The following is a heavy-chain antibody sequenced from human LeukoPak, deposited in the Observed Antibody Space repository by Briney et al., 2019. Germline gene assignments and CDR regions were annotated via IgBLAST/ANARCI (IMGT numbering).Heavy chain of an antibody. Sequence: PSETLSLTCTVSGGSISSSSYYWGWIRQPPGKGLEWIGSIYYSGSTYYNPSLKSRVTISVDTSKNQFSLKLSSVTAADTAVYYCARHQPQVDEAFDIWGQGTMVTVSS. J-gene: IGHJ3*02. V-gene: IGHV4-39*01. CDR3: ARHQPQVDEAFDI. CDR2: IYYSGST. CDR1: GGSISSSSYY. D-gene: IGHD2-15*01.